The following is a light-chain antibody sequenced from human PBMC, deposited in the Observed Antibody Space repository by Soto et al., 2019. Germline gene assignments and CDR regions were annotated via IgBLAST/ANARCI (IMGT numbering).Light chain of an antibody. J-gene: IGLJ1*01. CDR3: SSYTSSSTDV. V-gene: IGLV2-14*01. CDR1: SSDVGGYNY. CDR2: EVS. Sequence: QSALTQPGSVSGSPGQSITISCTGTSSDVGGYNYVSWYQQHPGKAPKLMIYEVSNRPSGVSNRFSGSKSGNTAYPTISGLQAEDEADYYCSSYTSSSTDVFGNGKKVTV.